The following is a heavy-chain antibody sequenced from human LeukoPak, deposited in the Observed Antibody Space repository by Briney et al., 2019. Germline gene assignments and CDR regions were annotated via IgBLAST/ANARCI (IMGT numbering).Heavy chain of an antibody. CDR1: GYTFTGYY. D-gene: IGHD2-8*01. V-gene: IGHV1-3*01. Sequence: GASVKVSCKASGYTFTGYYMHWVRQAPGQRLEWMGWINAGNGNTKYSQKFQGRVTITRDTSASTAYMELSSLRSEDTAVYYCARDHGMYYFDYWGQGTLVTVSS. CDR2: INAGNGNT. J-gene: IGHJ4*02. CDR3: ARDHGMYYFDY.